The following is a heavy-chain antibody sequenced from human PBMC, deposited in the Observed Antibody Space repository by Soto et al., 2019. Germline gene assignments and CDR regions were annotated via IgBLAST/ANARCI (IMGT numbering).Heavy chain of an antibody. CDR3: AKSVLATVGTYFVH. V-gene: IGHV3-30*18. J-gene: IGHJ4*02. CDR2: ISYDGNKS. Sequence: QVQLVESGGGVVQPGRSLRLSCAASGFTFSTYGMHWVRQAPGKGLEWVSFISYDGNKSYYAGSVKGRFSISRDNSKNTLYLQMNKLRPDDAAVYFCAKSVLATVGTYFVHWGQGTVVTVSS. D-gene: IGHD6-13*01. CDR1: GFTFSTYG.